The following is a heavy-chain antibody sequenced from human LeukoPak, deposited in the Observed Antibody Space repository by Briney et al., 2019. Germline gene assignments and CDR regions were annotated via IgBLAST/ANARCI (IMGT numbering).Heavy chain of an antibody. CDR2: INPNSGGT. CDR3: ARAYYYDSSGYYPAPFDY. J-gene: IGHJ4*02. Sequence: ASVKVSCKASGYTFTGYYMHWVRQAPGQGLEWMGWINPNSGGTNYAQKFQGWVTMTRDTSISTAYMELSRLRSDDTAVYYCARAYYYDSSGYYPAPFDYWGQGTLVTVSS. V-gene: IGHV1-2*04. CDR1: GYTFTGYY. D-gene: IGHD3-22*01.